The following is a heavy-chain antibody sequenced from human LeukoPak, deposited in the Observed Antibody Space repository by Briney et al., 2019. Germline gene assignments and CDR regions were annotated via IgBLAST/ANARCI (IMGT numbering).Heavy chain of an antibody. D-gene: IGHD3/OR15-3a*01. CDR1: GYTFTSYY. Sequence: ASVKVSCKASGYTFTSYYMHWVRQAPGQGLEWMGWINPNSGGTNYAQKFQGRVTMTRDTSISTAYMGLSRLRSDDTAVYYCARDPGDWAYYFDYWGQGTLVTVSS. CDR3: ARDPGDWAYYFDY. J-gene: IGHJ4*02. CDR2: INPNSGGT. V-gene: IGHV1-2*02.